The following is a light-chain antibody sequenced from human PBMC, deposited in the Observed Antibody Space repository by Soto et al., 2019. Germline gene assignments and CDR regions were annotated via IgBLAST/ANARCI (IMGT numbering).Light chain of an antibody. CDR3: KQRSNWPPGIT. CDR2: DAS. Sequence: EIVLTQSPATLSLSPGERATLSCRASQSVSSYLAWYQQKPGQAPRLLIYDASNRATGIPARFSGSGSGTNFTLTISSLEPEDFAGYYCKQRSNWPPGITLGQGTRLEIK. V-gene: IGKV3-11*01. J-gene: IGKJ5*01. CDR1: QSVSSY.